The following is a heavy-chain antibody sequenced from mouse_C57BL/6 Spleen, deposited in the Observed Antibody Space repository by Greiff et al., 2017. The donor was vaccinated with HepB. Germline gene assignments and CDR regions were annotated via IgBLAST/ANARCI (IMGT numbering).Heavy chain of an antibody. D-gene: IGHD2-5*01. Sequence: QVQLQQPGAELVRPGTSVKLSCKASGYTFTSYWMHWVKQRPGQGLEWIGVIDPSDSYTNYNQKFKGKATLTVDTSSSTAYMQLSSLTSEDSAVYYCAREGGAYSNYPAWFAYWGQGTLVIVSA. J-gene: IGHJ3*01. CDR3: AREGGAYSNYPAWFAY. V-gene: IGHV1-59*01. CDR2: IDPSDSYT. CDR1: GYTFTSYW.